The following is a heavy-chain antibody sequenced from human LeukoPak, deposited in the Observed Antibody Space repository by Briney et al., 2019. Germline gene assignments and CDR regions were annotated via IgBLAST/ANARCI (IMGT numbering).Heavy chain of an antibody. J-gene: IGHJ4*02. CDR1: GGSFSGYY. D-gene: IGHD2-2*01. Sequence: PSETLSLTCAVYGGSFSGYYWSWIRQPPGKGLEWIGEIDHSGSTNYNPSLKSRVTISVDTSKNQFFLKLSSVTAADTAVYYCARGPGYCSSTSCPYFDYWGQGTLVTVSS. CDR2: IDHSGST. V-gene: IGHV4-34*01. CDR3: ARGPGYCSSTSCPYFDY.